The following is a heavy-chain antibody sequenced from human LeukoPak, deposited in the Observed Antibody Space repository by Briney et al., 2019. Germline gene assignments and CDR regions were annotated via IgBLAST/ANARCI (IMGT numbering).Heavy chain of an antibody. J-gene: IGHJ6*03. CDR3: ARGFGESYYYMDV. Sequence: GGSLRLSCAASGFTFRSYAMHWVREAPGKGLEWLAFIRNDGGNRRYGDSVEGRFTISRDDSISTVYLQMDTLRPDDTAVYYCARGFGESYYYMDVWGKGTTVTVSS. V-gene: IGHV3-30*02. D-gene: IGHD3-10*01. CDR2: IRNDGGNR. CDR1: GFTFRSYA.